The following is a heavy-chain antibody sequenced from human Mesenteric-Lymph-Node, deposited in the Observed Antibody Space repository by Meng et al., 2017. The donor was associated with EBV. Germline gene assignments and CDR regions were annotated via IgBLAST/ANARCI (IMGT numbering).Heavy chain of an antibody. CDR2: INHSGSA. Sequence: QLQRPGSGAGLLKPSATLSLHCKGSCGSFSNYYWSWIRQTPGKGLEWIGEINHSGSANYNPALKSRVTISIDTSKNQFSLRLNSVTAADTAVYYCVREYSSGCPVGYWGQGTLVTVSS. V-gene: IGHV4-34*01. J-gene: IGHJ4*02. D-gene: IGHD6-19*01. CDR3: VREYSSGCPVGY. CDR1: CGSFSNYY.